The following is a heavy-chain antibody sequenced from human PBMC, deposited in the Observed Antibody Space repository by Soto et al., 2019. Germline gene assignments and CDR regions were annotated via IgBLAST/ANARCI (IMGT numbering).Heavy chain of an antibody. Sequence: LILSCAASGFTFISYAMHWVRHAPGKGLEWVAAISYDGSDKYYADSVKGRFTISRDNSKNTLNLQMNSLRADDTAVYCCAKALGELSPESYDYWGQGTLVTVSS. CDR2: ISYDGSDK. CDR3: AKALGELSPESYDY. V-gene: IGHV3-30*18. CDR1: GFTFISYA. D-gene: IGHD3-16*02. J-gene: IGHJ4*02.